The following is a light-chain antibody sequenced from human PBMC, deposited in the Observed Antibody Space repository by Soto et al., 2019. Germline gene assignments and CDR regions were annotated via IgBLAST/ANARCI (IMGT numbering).Light chain of an antibody. CDR1: QGISSF. Sequence: DVQVTQSPSSLSASVGDRVTITFRASQGISSFLAWYQQIPGKVPKLLIYSASTLQSGVPSRFSGSGSGTQFTLTISSLQSEDVAVYYCQQYNDWRTFGQGTKVDIK. J-gene: IGKJ1*01. V-gene: IGKV1-27*01. CDR2: SAS. CDR3: QQYNDWRT.